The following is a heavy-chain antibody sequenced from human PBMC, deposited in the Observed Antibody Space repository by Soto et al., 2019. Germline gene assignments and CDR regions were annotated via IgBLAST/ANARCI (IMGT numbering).Heavy chain of an antibody. CDR1: GGYISNYY. J-gene: IGHJ5*02. Sequence: SETLSLTCTVSGGYISNYYWSWIRQPPGKGLEWIGHIFYSGSTNYNPALKSRVTISVDTSKNQFSLKLSSVTAADTAVYYCARDSGYNYGYFRWFDPWGQGTLVTVSS. CDR3: ARDSGYNYGYFRWFDP. V-gene: IGHV4-59*01. CDR2: IFYSGST. D-gene: IGHD5-18*01.